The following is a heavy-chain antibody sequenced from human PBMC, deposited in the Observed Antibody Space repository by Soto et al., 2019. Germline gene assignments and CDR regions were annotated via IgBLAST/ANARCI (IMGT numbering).Heavy chain of an antibody. CDR1: GGSISSSNW. Sequence: SETLSLTCAVSGGSISSSNWWSWVRQPPGKGLEWIGEIYHSGSTNYNPSLKSRVTISVDKSKNQFSLKLSSVTAADTAVYYCARVGVAGRDSRFDPWGQGTLVTVSS. J-gene: IGHJ5*02. D-gene: IGHD6-19*01. CDR2: IYHSGST. V-gene: IGHV4-4*02. CDR3: ARVGVAGRDSRFDP.